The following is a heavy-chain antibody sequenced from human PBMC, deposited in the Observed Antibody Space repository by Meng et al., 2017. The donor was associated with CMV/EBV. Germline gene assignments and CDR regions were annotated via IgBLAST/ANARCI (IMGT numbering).Heavy chain of an antibody. V-gene: IGHV2-5*01. D-gene: IGHD3-3*01. CDR2: IYWNDDK. Sequence: TSGVGVGWIRPPPGKALEWLALIYWNDDKRYSPSLKSRLTITKDTSKNQVVLTMTNMDPVDTATYYCAHLHTYYDFWSGYYTGWLDPWGQGTLVTVSS. J-gene: IGHJ5*02. CDR3: AHLHTYYDFWSGYYTGWLDP. CDR1: TSGVG.